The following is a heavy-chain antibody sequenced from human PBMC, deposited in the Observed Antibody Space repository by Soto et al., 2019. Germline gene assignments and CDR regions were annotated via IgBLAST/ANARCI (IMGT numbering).Heavy chain of an antibody. Sequence: ASVKVSCKASGYTFPSYGISWVRQAPGQGLEWMGWISAYNGNTNYAQKLQGRVTMTTDTSTSTAYMELRSLRSDDTAVYYCARDLRRAAAGTKGYWGQGTLVTVSS. D-gene: IGHD6-13*01. CDR2: ISAYNGNT. CDR1: GYTFPSYG. V-gene: IGHV1-18*01. CDR3: ARDLRRAAAGTKGY. J-gene: IGHJ4*02.